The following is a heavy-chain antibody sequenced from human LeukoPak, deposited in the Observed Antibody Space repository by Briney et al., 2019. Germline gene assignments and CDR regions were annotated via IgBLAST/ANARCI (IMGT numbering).Heavy chain of an antibody. CDR1: GYSFTSYW. Sequence: GESLKISCKGSGYSFTSYWIGWVRQMPGKGLEWMGIIYPGDSDTSYSPSFQGQVTISADKSISTAYLQWSSLKASDTAMYYCARRGYSYGYYYYMDVWGKGTTVTVSS. D-gene: IGHD5-18*01. J-gene: IGHJ6*03. CDR3: ARRGYSYGYYYYMDV. V-gene: IGHV5-51*01. CDR2: IYPGDSDT.